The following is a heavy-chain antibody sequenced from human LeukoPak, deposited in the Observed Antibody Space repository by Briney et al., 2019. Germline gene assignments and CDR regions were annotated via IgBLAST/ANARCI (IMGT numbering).Heavy chain of an antibody. CDR2: INWNGGST. D-gene: IGHD6-13*01. V-gene: IGHV3-20*04. Sequence: GGSLRLSCAASGFTFDDYGMNWVRQAPGKGLEWVSGINWNGGSTGYADSVKGRFTISRDNAKNSLYLQMNSLRAEDTAFYYCATSSSWANDAFDIWGQGTTVTVSS. CDR3: ATSSSWANDAFDI. J-gene: IGHJ3*02. CDR1: GFTFDDYG.